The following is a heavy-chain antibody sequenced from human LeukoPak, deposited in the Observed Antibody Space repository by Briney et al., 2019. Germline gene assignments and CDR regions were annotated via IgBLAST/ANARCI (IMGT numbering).Heavy chain of an antibody. V-gene: IGHV4-34*01. CDR1: GGSFSGYY. D-gene: IGHD3-3*01. CDR2: INHSGST. Sequence: SETLSLTCAVYGGSFSGYYWSWVRQPPGKGLEWIGAINHSGSTNYNPSLKSRVTISVVTSKNQFRLKLSSVTAAETAVYYCARGLLSPNFWSGYSARSYYFDYWGQGTPVTVSS. J-gene: IGHJ4*02. CDR3: ARGLLSPNFWSGYSARSYYFDY.